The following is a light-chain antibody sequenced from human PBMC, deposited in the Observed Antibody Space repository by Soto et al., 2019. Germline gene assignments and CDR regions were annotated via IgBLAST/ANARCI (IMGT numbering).Light chain of an antibody. CDR2: EGS. CDR3: CSYAGSNTWV. J-gene: IGLJ3*02. Sequence: QSALTQPASVSGSPGQSTTISCTGTSSDVGSSNLVSWYQQYPGKAPKLIIYEGSKRPSGVSNRFSGSKSGNTASLTISGLQAEDEADYYCCSYAGSNTWVFGGGTKLTVL. V-gene: IGLV2-23*01. CDR1: SSDVGSSNL.